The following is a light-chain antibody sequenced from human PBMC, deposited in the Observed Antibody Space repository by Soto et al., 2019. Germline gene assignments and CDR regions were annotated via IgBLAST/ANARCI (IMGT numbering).Light chain of an antibody. V-gene: IGLV2-14*01. CDR2: EVT. CDR1: SSDIGGYNY. Sequence: QSALTQPASVSGSPGQSITVSCTGTSSDIGGYNYVSWYQQHPGKAPKLMVYEVTNRPSGVSDRFSGSKSGNTASLTISGLLADDEGYYYCSSYTSRSTLYDFGTGTQLTVL. J-gene: IGLJ1*01. CDR3: SSYTSRSTLYD.